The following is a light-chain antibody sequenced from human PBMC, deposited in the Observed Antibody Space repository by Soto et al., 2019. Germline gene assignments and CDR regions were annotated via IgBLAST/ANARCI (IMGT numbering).Light chain of an antibody. J-gene: IGLJ2*01. CDR1: RSDVGGYNY. CDR3: CSYGGGNTPLV. V-gene: IGLV2-11*01. CDR2: DVS. Sequence: QAVLTQPRSVSGSPGQSVTIACTGSRSDVGGYNYVSWYQQHPGKTPKRMIYDVSKRPSGVPRRFSGSKSGNTASLNISGLQAEDEADYYCCSYGGGNTPLVVGGGTKLTVL.